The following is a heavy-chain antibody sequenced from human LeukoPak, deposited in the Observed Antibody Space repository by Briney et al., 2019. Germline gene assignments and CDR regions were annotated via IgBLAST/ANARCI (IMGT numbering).Heavy chain of an antibody. Sequence: TGGSLRLSCAASGFTFSSYSMNWVRQAPGKGLEWVSSISSSSSYIYYADSVKGRFTISRHNSKNTLYLQMNSLRAEDTAVYYCARDYQNLAAAGTPYGMDVWGQGTTVTVSS. V-gene: IGHV3-21*04. J-gene: IGHJ6*02. D-gene: IGHD6-13*01. CDR3: ARDYQNLAAAGTPYGMDV. CDR2: ISSSSSYI. CDR1: GFTFSSYS.